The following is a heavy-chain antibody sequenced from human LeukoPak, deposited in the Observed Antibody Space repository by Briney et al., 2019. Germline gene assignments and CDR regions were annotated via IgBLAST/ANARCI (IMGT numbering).Heavy chain of an antibody. J-gene: IGHJ4*02. CDR3: ARDTSGYYRFDY. CDR2: IYYSGST. Sequence: SETLSLTCTVSGASISSSYWSWIRQPPGKGLEWIGYIYYSGSTNYHPSLKSRVAISVDTSKNQFSLKLTSVTAADTAVYYCARDTSGYYRFDYWGQGILVTVSS. D-gene: IGHD3-22*01. V-gene: IGHV4-59*08. CDR1: GASISSSY.